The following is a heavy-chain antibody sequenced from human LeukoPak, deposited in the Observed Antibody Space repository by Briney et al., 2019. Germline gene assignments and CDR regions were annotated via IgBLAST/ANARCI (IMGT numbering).Heavy chain of an antibody. Sequence: ASVKVSCKASGYTFTSYAMHWVRQAPGQRLEWMGWINAGNGNTKYSQKFQGRVTITRDTSASTAYTELSSLRSEDTAVYYCARDSLLRYFDWLSYYYGMDVWGQGTTVTVSS. CDR1: GYTFTSYA. CDR2: INAGNGNT. V-gene: IGHV1-3*01. D-gene: IGHD3-9*01. CDR3: ARDSLLRYFDWLSYYYGMDV. J-gene: IGHJ6*02.